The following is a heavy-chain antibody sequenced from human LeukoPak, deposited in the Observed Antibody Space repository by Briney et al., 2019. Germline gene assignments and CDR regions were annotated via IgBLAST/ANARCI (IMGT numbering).Heavy chain of an antibody. CDR2: ISYDGSTK. CDR3: AKEWSSETTISDGFDY. V-gene: IGHV3-30*18. D-gene: IGHD4-11*01. CDR1: RFTFCSFA. J-gene: IGHJ4*02. Sequence: GGSLRLSCAASRFTFCSFAMHWVRQAPGKGLEWVAFISYDGSTKYHADSVKGRFTISRDNSKNTLYLQMSSLRAEDTAAYYCAKEWSSETTISDGFDYWGPGTLVTVSS.